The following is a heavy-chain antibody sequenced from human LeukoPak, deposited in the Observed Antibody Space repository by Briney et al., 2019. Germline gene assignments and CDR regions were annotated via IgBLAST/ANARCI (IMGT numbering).Heavy chain of an antibody. J-gene: IGHJ4*02. V-gene: IGHV4-38-2*02. CDR1: GYSISSGYY. D-gene: IGHD3-22*01. CDR2: IYHSGST. CDR3: ARDQYYYDSSGYSGLDY. Sequence: SETLSLTCTVSGYSISSGYYWGWIRQPPGKGLEWIGSIYHSGSTYYNPSLKSRVTISVDTSKNQFSLKLSSVTAADTAVYYCARDQYYYDSSGYSGLDYWGQGTLVTVSS.